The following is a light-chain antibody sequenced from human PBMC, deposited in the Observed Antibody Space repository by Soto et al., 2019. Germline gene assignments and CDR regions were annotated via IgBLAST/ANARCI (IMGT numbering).Light chain of an antibody. V-gene: IGKV3-15*01. J-gene: IGKJ1*01. CDR2: GAS. Sequence: EIVMTQSPATLSVSPGERATLSCRASQSVRRNLAWYQQKPGQAPRLLIYGASTRAPGIPARFSGSGSGTELTLTISSLQSEDFAVYYCQQYNNWPRTFGPGTKVEI. CDR3: QQYNNWPRT. CDR1: QSVRRN.